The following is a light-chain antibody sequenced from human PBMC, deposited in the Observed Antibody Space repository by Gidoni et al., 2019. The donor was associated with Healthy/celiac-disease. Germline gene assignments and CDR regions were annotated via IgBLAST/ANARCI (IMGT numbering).Light chain of an antibody. CDR2: KAS. V-gene: IGKV1-5*03. J-gene: IGKJ2*04. CDR1: QSISSW. Sequence: DPVSITCRASQSISSWLALYQQKPGKAPKLLIYKASSLESGVPTRFSGSGSGTEFTLTISSLQPDDFATYYCQQYNSYSCSFGQGTKLEIK. CDR3: QQYNSYSCS.